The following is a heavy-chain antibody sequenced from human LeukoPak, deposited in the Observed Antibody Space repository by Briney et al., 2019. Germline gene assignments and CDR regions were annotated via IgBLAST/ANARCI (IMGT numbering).Heavy chain of an antibody. D-gene: IGHD2-15*01. V-gene: IGHV3-30*18. CDR3: AKDVWYCSGGSCDYYYGMDV. J-gene: IGHJ6*02. CDR2: ISYDGSNK. Sequence: PGGSLRLSCAASGFTFSSYGMHWVRQAPGKGLEWVAVISYDGSNKYYADSVKGRFTISRDNSKNTLYLQMNSLRAEDTAVYYCAKDVWYCSGGSCDYYYGMDVWGQGTTVTVSS. CDR1: GFTFSSYG.